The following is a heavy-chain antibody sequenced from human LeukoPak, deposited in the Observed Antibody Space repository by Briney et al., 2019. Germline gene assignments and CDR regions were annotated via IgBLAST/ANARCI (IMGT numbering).Heavy chain of an antibody. J-gene: IGHJ4*02. CDR3: ARHRPPPIAAAGPHADFDY. CDR1: GGSISISSYY. CDR2: IYYSGST. V-gene: IGHV4-39*01. Sequence: SETLSLTCTVSGGSISISSYYWGWIRQPPGKGLEWIGSIYYSGSTYYNPSLKSRVTISVDTSKNQFSLKLSSVTAADTPVYYCARHRPPPIAAAGPHADFDYWGQGTLVTVSS. D-gene: IGHD6-13*01.